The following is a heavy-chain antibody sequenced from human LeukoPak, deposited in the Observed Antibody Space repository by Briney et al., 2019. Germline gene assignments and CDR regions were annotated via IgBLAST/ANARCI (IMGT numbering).Heavy chain of an antibody. D-gene: IGHD3-22*01. CDR2: INPSGGST. CDR1: GYTFTSYY. V-gene: IGHV1-46*01. Sequence: GASVKVSCMASGYTFTSYYMHWVRQAPGQGLEWMGIINPSGGSTSYAQKFQGRVTMTRDMSTSTVYMELSSLRSEDTAVYYCASTQSSGYYGWFDPWGQGTLVTVSS. J-gene: IGHJ5*02. CDR3: ASTQSSGYYGWFDP.